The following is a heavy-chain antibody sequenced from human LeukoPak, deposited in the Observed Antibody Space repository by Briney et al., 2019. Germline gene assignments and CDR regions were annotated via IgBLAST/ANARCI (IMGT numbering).Heavy chain of an antibody. CDR1: GFTLSSYW. J-gene: IGHJ4*02. V-gene: IGHV3-74*01. CDR2: VKSDGGTT. CDR3: ARGDYFDN. Sequence: GTSLRLSCAASGFTLSSYWMHWVRQAPGKGLEWVSRVKSDGGTTSYADSVKGRFTISRDNAKNTLYLQMDSLRAEDTAVYYCARGDYFDNWGQGTVVTVSS.